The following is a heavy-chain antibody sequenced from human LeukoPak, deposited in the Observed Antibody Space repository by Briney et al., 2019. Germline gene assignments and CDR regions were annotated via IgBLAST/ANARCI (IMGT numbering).Heavy chain of an antibody. CDR3: AKALSYNAFDI. V-gene: IGHV3-9*01. J-gene: IGHJ3*02. Sequence: GGSLRLSCAASGLTFSSHWMHWVRQAPGKGLEWVSGISWNSGSIGYADSVKGRFTISRDNAKNSLYLQMNSLRAEDTALYYCAKALSYNAFDIWGQGTMVTVSS. CDR2: ISWNSGSI. CDR1: GLTFSSHW. D-gene: IGHD2-2*02.